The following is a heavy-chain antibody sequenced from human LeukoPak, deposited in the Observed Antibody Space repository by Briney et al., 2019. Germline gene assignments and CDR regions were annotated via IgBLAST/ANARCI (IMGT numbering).Heavy chain of an antibody. V-gene: IGHV4-39*07. D-gene: IGHD6-6*01. Sequence: SETLSLTCTVSGGSIRSSYYYWGWIHQPPGKGLEWIGSIYDSGSTYYNPSLKSRVTISVDRSKNQFSLKLSSVTAADTAVYYCARGQRAAHGLYYGMDVWGQGTTVTVSS. CDR2: IYDSGST. CDR3: ARGQRAAHGLYYGMDV. CDR1: GGSIRSSYYY. J-gene: IGHJ6*02.